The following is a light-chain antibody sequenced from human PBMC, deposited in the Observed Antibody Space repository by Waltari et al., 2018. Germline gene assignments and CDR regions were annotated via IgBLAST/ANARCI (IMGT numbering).Light chain of an antibody. V-gene: IGKV4-1*01. Sequence: DIVMTQSPDSLAVSLGARATINCKSSQSVLYSSNNKNYLAWYQQKPGQPPKLLIYWASTREAGVPERFSGSGSGTDFTLTISSLQAEDGAVDYCQQYYSTPITFGQGTRLEIK. CDR3: QQYYSTPIT. CDR1: QSVLYSSNNKNY. CDR2: WAS. J-gene: IGKJ5*01.